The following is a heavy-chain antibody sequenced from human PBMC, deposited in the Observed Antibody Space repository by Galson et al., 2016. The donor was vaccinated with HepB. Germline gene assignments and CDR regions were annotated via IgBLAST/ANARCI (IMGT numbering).Heavy chain of an antibody. CDR1: GGSISSGSYY. CDR3: GRELGS. D-gene: IGHD3-16*01. V-gene: IGHV4-61*02. CDR2: IYTTGST. Sequence: TLSLTCTVSGGSISSGSYYWSWIRQPVGKGLEWVGLIYTTGSTSYNPSLKSRLTMSLDTSKNQFSLELGSVTAADTAIYYCGRELGSWGQGTLVTV. J-gene: IGHJ4*02.